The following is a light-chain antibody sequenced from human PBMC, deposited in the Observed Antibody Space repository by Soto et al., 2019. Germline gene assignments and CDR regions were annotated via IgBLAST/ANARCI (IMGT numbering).Light chain of an antibody. CDR1: QSVSSY. Sequence: VFTQSPSTVSLSPGERATLSCRASQSVSSYLAWYQQKPGQAPRLLIYGASSRATGIPDRFGGSGSGTEFNLTISSLQSEDSAIYYCQQYNNWPQTFGQGTKVDNK. V-gene: IGKV3D-15*01. J-gene: IGKJ1*01. CDR2: GAS. CDR3: QQYNNWPQT.